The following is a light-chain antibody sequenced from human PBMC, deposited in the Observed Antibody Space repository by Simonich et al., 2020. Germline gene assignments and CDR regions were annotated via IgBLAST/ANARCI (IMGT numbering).Light chain of an antibody. V-gene: IGLV2-14*01. J-gene: IGLJ3*02. CDR1: SSDFGGYNY. Sequence: QSALTQPASVSGSPGQSITISCTGTSSDFGGYNYVSWYQQHPGKAPKSMIYDVSKRPSGVSNRFSGSKSGNTASLTISGLQAEDEADYYCSSYTSSSTWVFGGGTKLTVL. CDR3: SSYTSSSTWV. CDR2: DVS.